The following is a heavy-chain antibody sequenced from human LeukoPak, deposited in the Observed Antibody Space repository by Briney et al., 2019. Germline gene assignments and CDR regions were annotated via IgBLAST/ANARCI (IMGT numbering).Heavy chain of an antibody. CDR2: INHSGST. Sequence: PSETLSLTCAVYGGSFSGYYWSWIRQPPGKGLEWIGEINHSGSTNYNPSLKSRVTISVDTSKNQFSLKLSSVTAADTAVYYCARRGRGYSYGYRDSPNWFDPWGQGTLVTVSS. V-gene: IGHV4-34*01. D-gene: IGHD5-18*01. J-gene: IGHJ5*02. CDR1: GGSFSGYY. CDR3: ARRGRGYSYGYRDSPNWFDP.